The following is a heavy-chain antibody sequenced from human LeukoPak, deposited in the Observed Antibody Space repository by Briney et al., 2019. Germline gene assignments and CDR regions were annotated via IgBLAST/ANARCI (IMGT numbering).Heavy chain of an antibody. Sequence: GGSLRLSCAASGFTFSYNWMHWVRQAPGKGLVWVSRVSSDGRTTHYADSVKGRFTISRDSAKNTLFLQMNDLRAEDTAVYYCLGYYSGSPNWGQGTLVTVSS. J-gene: IGHJ4*02. V-gene: IGHV3-74*01. CDR2: VSSDGRTT. CDR1: GFTFSYNW. CDR3: LGYYSGSPN. D-gene: IGHD3-10*01.